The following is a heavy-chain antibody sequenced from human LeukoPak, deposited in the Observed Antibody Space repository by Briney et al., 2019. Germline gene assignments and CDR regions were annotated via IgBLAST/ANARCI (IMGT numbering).Heavy chain of an antibody. D-gene: IGHD5-18*01. J-gene: IGHJ6*03. CDR2: IYYSGST. V-gene: IGHV4-31*03. CDR3: ARDPPHTANYYYYMDV. CDR1: GGSISSGGYY. Sequence: ASETLSLTCTVSGGSISSGGYYWSWIRQHPGKGLEWIGYIYYSGSTYYNPSLKSRVTISVDTSKNQFSLKLSSATAADTAVYYCARDPPHTANYYYYMDVWGKGTTVTVSS.